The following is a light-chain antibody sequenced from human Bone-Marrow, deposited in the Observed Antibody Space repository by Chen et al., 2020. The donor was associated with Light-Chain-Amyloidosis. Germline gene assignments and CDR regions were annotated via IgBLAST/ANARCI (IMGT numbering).Light chain of an antibody. CDR3: QSADSSGTYEVI. CDR2: RDT. J-gene: IGLJ2*01. V-gene: IGLV3-25*03. CDR1: VLPTKY. Sequence: SYELTHPPSVSVPPGQTPRITCSGDVLPTKYAYWYQEKPGQAPVLVIHRDTERPSGISERFSGSSSGTTATLTISGVQAEDEADYHCQSADSSGTYEVIVGGGTKLTVL.